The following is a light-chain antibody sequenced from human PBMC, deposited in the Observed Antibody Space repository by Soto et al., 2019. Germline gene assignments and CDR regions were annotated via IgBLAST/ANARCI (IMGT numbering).Light chain of an antibody. J-gene: IGLJ3*02. CDR3: CSYAGRSSWV. CDR2: EGT. V-gene: IGLV2-23*01. CDR1: SSDIGSYDF. Sequence: QSALTQPASVSGSPGQSITISCTGTSSDIGSYDFVSWYQQHPGKAPKLIIYEGTKRPSGVSNRFSGAKSGSTASLTISGLQAEDEAEYHCCSYAGRSSWVFGGGTKVTVL.